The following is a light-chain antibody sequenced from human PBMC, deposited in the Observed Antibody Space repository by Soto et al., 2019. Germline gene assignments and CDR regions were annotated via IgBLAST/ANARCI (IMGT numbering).Light chain of an antibody. CDR2: GAS. Sequence: EIVMTQSPATLSVSPGERATLSCRASQSVSRNLAWSQQKPGQAPRLLIYGASTRATGIPARFSVSGSGTEFTLTISSLQSEDFAVYYCQQYNNWPPTFGQGTK. CDR1: QSVSRN. CDR3: QQYNNWPPT. V-gene: IGKV3-15*01. J-gene: IGKJ1*01.